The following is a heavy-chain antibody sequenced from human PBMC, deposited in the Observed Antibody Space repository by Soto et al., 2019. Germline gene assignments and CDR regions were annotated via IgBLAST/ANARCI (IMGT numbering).Heavy chain of an antibody. CDR1: GFTFDDYA. Sequence: EVQLVESGGGLVQPGRSLRLSCAASGFTFDDYAMHWVRQAPGKGLEWVSGISWNSGSIGYADSVKGRFTISRDNAKNSLYLQMNSLRAEDTALYYCAKEEREGYSSSSWFYNYYYMDVWGKGTTVTVSS. D-gene: IGHD6-6*01. CDR3: AKEEREGYSSSSWFYNYYYMDV. CDR2: ISWNSGSI. J-gene: IGHJ6*03. V-gene: IGHV3-9*01.